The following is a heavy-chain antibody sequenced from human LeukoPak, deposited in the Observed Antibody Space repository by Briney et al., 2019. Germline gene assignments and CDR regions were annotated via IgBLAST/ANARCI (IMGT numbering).Heavy chain of an antibody. Sequence: GASVKVSCKASGYTFTGYYMHWVRQAPGQGLEWMGWINPNSGGTNYAQKLQGRVTMTRDTSISTAYMELSRLRSDDTAVYYCARSPYYDISTGPFDYWGQGTLVTVSS. D-gene: IGHD3-9*01. V-gene: IGHV1-2*02. CDR2: INPNSGGT. CDR1: GYTFTGYY. J-gene: IGHJ4*02. CDR3: ARSPYYDISTGPFDY.